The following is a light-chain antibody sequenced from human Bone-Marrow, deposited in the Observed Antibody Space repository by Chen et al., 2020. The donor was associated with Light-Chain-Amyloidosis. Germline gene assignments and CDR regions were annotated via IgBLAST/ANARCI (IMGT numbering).Light chain of an antibody. CDR3: RSHTSGTAWI. CDR1: NSDVGDYNY. CDR2: DVS. V-gene: IGLV2-14*01. J-gene: IGLJ2*01. Sequence: QSALTQPASVSGSPGQAITISCTGTNSDVGDYNYVSWYQQHPGKAPKLMIYDVSNRPSGVSNRFAGSKSGNAASLTISGLQTEDEADYYCRSHTSGTAWIFGGGTKLTVL.